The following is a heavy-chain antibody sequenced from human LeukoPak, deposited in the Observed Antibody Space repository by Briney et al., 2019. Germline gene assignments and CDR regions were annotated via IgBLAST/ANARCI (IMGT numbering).Heavy chain of an antibody. CDR1: GFTFTNTW. D-gene: IGHD3-9*01. J-gene: IGHJ3*01. CDR2: IKSKSGGGTT. Sequence: GGSLRLSCAASGFTFTNTWMNWVRQAPGKGLEWVDRIKSKSGGGTTDYAAPVKGRFTISRDDSKNTLYLQMNSLKTEDTAVYYCARDWYHAFDFWGQGTMVTVSS. CDR3: ARDWYHAFDF. V-gene: IGHV3-15*07.